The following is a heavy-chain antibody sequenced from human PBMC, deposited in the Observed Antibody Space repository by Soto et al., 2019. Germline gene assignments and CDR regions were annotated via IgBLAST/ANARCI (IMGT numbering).Heavy chain of an antibody. Sequence: GGSLRLSCAASGFTFSNAWMSWVRQAPGKGLEWVGRIKSKTDGGTTDYAAPVKGRFTISRDDSKNTLYLQMNSLKTEDTAVYYCTTEWPLNPLNQTIVVVPAAARHRRAFDIWGQGTMVTVSS. CDR2: IKSKTDGGTT. V-gene: IGHV3-15*01. D-gene: IGHD2-2*01. CDR1: GFTFSNAW. CDR3: TTEWPLNPLNQTIVVVPAAARHRRAFDI. J-gene: IGHJ3*02.